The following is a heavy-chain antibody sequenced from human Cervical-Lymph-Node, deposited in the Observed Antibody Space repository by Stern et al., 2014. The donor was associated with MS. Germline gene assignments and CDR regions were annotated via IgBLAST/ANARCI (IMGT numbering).Heavy chain of an antibody. J-gene: IGHJ5*02. CDR3: AFGGRSGYPKHFDP. CDR2: IIPIFGTA. D-gene: IGHD5-12*01. CDR1: GGTFGSYA. Sequence: VHLVESGAEVKKPGSSVKVSCKASGGTFGSYAIDWVRQAPGQGLEWVGGIIPIFGTANYAQTVPGRVTITPDEAKTPAYMELSSLRSEDTAVYYCAFGGRSGYPKHFDPWGQGTLVTVSS. V-gene: IGHV1-69*01.